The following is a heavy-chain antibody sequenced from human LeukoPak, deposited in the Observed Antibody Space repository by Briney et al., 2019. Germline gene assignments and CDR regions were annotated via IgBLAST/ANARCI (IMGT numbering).Heavy chain of an antibody. CDR1: DFAFSHYY. D-gene: IGHD6-13*01. Sequence: GGALRLSCKVFDFAFSHYYMSWIRQPPGKGLEWVSYIIGSGGAIYYEDSVQGRFTISRDNAKNSVYLQMDSLRVEDTAVYYCVRGMQLGYWGQGTLVTVSS. V-gene: IGHV3-11*04. CDR2: IIGSGGAI. J-gene: IGHJ4*02. CDR3: VRGMQLGY.